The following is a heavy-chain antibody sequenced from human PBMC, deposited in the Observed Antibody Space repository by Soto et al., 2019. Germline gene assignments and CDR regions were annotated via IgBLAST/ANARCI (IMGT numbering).Heavy chain of an antibody. CDR3: AKGLGDTAMDY. D-gene: IGHD5-18*01. CDR2: ISYDGSNK. J-gene: IGHJ4*02. V-gene: IGHV3-30*18. CDR1: GFTFSSYG. Sequence: GGSLRLSCAASGFTFSSYGMHWVRQAPGKGLEWVAVISYDGSNKYYADSVKGRFTISRDNSKNTLYLQMNSLRAEDTAVYYCAKGLGDTAMDYWGQGTLVTVSS.